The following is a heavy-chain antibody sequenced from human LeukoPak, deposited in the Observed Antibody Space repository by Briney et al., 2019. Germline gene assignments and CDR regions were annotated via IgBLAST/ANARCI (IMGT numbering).Heavy chain of an antibody. J-gene: IGHJ3*01. V-gene: IGHV3-74*01. D-gene: IGHD3-16*01. Sequence: AGSLRLSCAASGFTFNFYWMHWVRRAPGKGLVWVARVNTDGSATSYADSVKGRFTISRDNDQKTLVLQMESLRVDDTAVYYCVRGGGAVNAFDVWGRGTKVTVAP. CDR1: GFTFNFYW. CDR2: VNTDGSAT. CDR3: VRGGGAVNAFDV.